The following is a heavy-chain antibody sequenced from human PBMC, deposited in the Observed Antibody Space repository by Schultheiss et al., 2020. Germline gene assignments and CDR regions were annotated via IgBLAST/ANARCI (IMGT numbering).Heavy chain of an antibody. CDR1: GGTFSSYA. J-gene: IGHJ6*02. V-gene: IGHV1-69*13. CDR2: IIPIFGTA. Sequence: SVKVSCKASGGTFSSYAISWVRQAPGQGLEWMGGIIPIFGTANYAQKFQGRVTITADESTSTAYMELSSLRSEDTAVYYCAREEVVPAAMQYYYYGMDVWGQGTTVTVSS. CDR3: AREEVVPAAMQYYYYGMDV. D-gene: IGHD2-2*01.